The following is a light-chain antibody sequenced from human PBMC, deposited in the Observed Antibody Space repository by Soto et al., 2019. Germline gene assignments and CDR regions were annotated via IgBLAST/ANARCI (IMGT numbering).Light chain of an antibody. V-gene: IGKV3-20*01. CDR2: GAS. CDR1: KSFNTR. Sequence: EIVLTQSPGTLSLSPGKRPTLSCRASKSFNTRLAWYQHKPGQAPRLLISGASSRATGIPDRFSGSGSATDFTLTISRLEPEDFALYYCQHYGRSPITFGQGTRLEIK. J-gene: IGKJ5*01. CDR3: QHYGRSPIT.